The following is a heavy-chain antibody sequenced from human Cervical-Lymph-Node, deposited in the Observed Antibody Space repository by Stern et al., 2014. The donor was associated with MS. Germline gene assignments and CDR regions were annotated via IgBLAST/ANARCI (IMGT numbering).Heavy chain of an antibody. D-gene: IGHD4-23*01. V-gene: IGHV3-30*18. J-gene: IGHJ4*02. Sequence: VQLVESGGGVVQPGRSLRLSCAASGFSFSDYGIYWGRQAPGKAMERVAGISYDETHKYCTDSVKGRGTISRDNSKNTVYLEMNSLRSYDTAVYYCAKDLGGNAFDYWGQGTLVIVSS. CDR2: ISYDETHK. CDR1: GFSFSDYG. CDR3: AKDLGGNAFDY.